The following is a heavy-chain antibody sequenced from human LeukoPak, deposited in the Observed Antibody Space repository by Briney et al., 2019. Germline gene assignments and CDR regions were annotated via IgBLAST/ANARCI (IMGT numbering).Heavy chain of an antibody. CDR1: GGTFSSYA. CDR2: IIPIFGTA. J-gene: IGHJ6*02. D-gene: IGHD5-18*01. Sequence: GATVKVSCKASGGTFSSYAISWVRQAPGQGLEWMGGIIPIFGTANYAQKFQGRVTITADESTSTAYMELSSLRSEDTAVYYCARVQRRGSSYGYYYYGMDVWGQGTTVTVSS. CDR3: ARVQRRGSSYGYYYYGMDV. V-gene: IGHV1-69*13.